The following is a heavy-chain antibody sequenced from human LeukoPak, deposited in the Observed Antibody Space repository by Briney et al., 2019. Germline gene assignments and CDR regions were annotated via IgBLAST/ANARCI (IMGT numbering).Heavy chain of an antibody. Sequence: PGGSLRLSCSASGFTFSSYAMHWVRQAPGKGLEYVSGIRSIGGSTNYADSVKGRFTISRDNSKNTVYLQMSSLRAEDTAVYYCVKDGDSAGWYYYSDYWGQGTLVTVSS. CDR2: IRSIGGST. CDR3: VKDGDSAGWYYYSDY. CDR1: GFTFSSYA. J-gene: IGHJ4*02. D-gene: IGHD6-19*01. V-gene: IGHV3-64D*06.